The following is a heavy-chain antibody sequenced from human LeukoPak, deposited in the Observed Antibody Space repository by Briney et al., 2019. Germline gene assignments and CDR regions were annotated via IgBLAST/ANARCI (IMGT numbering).Heavy chain of an antibody. CDR2: IYYSGST. Sequence: SQALSLTCTVSGGSISSGGYYWSWLRQHPGKGLEWIGYIYYSGSTYYNPSLKSRVTISVDTSKNQFSLKLSSVTAADTAVYSCARVTQDYCSSTSCYVPTFDYWGQGTLVTVSS. J-gene: IGHJ4*02. D-gene: IGHD2-2*01. V-gene: IGHV4-31*03. CDR1: GGSISSGGYY. CDR3: ARVTQDYCSSTSCYVPTFDY.